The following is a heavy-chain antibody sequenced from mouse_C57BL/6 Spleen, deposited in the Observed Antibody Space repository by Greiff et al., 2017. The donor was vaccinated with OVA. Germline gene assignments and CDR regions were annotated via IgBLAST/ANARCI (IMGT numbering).Heavy chain of an antibody. Sequence: EVHLVESGGGLVKPGGSLKLSCAASGFTFSSYTMSWVRQTPEKRLEWVATISGGGGYTYYPDSVKGRFTISRDNAKNTLYLEVSSLRSEDTALYYCARPDYYGSGGYACWGQGTLVTVSA. CDR1: GFTFSSYT. D-gene: IGHD1-1*01. J-gene: IGHJ3*01. CDR3: ARPDYYGSGGYAC. CDR2: ISGGGGYT. V-gene: IGHV5-9*01.